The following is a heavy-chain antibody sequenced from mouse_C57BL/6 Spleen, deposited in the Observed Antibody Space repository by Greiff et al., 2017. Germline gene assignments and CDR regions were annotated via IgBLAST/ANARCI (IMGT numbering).Heavy chain of an antibody. CDR1: GYTFTSYW. CDR2: IYPSDSET. CDR3: ARHEEYSNYAMGY. V-gene: IGHV1-52*01. J-gene: IGHJ4*01. D-gene: IGHD2-5*01. Sequence: QVQLKQPGAELVRPGSSVKLSCKASGYTFTSYWMHWVKQRPIQGLEWIGNIYPSDSETNYNQKFKDKATLTVDKSSSTVYMELSRLTSEDSAVYFCARHEEYSNYAMGYWGQGTSVTVSS.